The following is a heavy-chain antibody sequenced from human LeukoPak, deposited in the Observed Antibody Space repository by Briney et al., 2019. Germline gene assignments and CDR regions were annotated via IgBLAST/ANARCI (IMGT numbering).Heavy chain of an antibody. CDR2: IYTSGNT. V-gene: IGHV4-4*07. D-gene: IGHD6-13*01. CDR3: ARGRGSSWYYLDY. J-gene: IGHJ4*02. Sequence: PSETLSLTCTVSGGSISSYYWSWVRQPAGKGLEWIGRIYTSGNTNYNPSLKGRVTMSVDTSKNQFSLNLSSVTAADTAVYYCARGRGSSWYYLDYWGQGTLVTVSS. CDR1: GGSISSYY.